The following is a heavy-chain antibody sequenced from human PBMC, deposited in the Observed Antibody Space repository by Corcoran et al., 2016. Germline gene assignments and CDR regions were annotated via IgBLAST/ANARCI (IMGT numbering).Heavy chain of an antibody. J-gene: IGHJ4*02. V-gene: IGHV3-21*01. CDR2: ISSSSSYI. D-gene: IGHD1-26*01. Sequence: EVQLVESGGGLVKPGGSLRLSCAASGFTFSSYSMNWVRQAPGKGLEWVSSISSSSSYIYYADSVKGRFTISRDNAKNSLYLQMNSLRAEDTAVYYCARGDWERLFRRDCRPGIDYCGQGTLVTVSS. CDR3: ARGDWERLFRRDCRPGIDY. CDR1: GFTFSSYS.